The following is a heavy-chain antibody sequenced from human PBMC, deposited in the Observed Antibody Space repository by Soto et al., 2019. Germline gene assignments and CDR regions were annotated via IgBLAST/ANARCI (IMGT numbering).Heavy chain of an antibody. CDR3: ARKAVVPAAPGWFDP. V-gene: IGHV3-21*01. CDR1: GFTFSSYS. Sequence: KPGGSLRLSCAASGFTFSSYSMNWVRQAPGKGLEWVSSISSSSSYIYYADSVKGRFTISRDNAKNSPYLQMNSLRAEDTAVYYCARKAVVPAAPGWFDPWGQGTLVTVSS. D-gene: IGHD2-2*01. CDR2: ISSSSSYI. J-gene: IGHJ5*02.